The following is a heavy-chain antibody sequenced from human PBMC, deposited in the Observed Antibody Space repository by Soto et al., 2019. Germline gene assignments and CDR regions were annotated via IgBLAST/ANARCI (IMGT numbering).Heavy chain of an antibody. CDR1: GGTFSSYA. J-gene: IGHJ6*02. Sequence: LVQVSCKASGGTFSSYAISWVRQAPGQGLEWMGGIIPIFGTANYAQKFQGRDTITADESTSTAYMELSSLRSEDTAVYYCARGGGLVVPAASYYYYYGMDVWGQGTTLTVSS. V-gene: IGHV1-69*13. D-gene: IGHD2-2*01. CDR3: ARGGGLVVPAASYYYYYGMDV. CDR2: IIPIFGTA.